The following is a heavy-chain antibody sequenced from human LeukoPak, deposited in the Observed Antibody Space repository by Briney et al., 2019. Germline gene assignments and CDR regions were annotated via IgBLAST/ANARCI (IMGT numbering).Heavy chain of an antibody. J-gene: IGHJ4*02. D-gene: IGHD5-18*01. CDR3: ARVVDTAMVLPDY. CDR1: VFTFSNYS. V-gene: IGHV3-30-3*01. Sequence: GRSLRLSCAASVFTFSNYSMHWVRQAPGKGLEWVAIISYDGNNKYYANSVKGRFTISRDNSKNTLFLQMNSLRAEDTAVYYCARVVDTAMVLPDYWGQGTLVIVSS. CDR2: ISYDGNNK.